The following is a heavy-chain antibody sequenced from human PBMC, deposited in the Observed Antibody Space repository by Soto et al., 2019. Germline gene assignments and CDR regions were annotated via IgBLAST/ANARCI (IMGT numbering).Heavy chain of an antibody. CDR1: GYTFTSYG. Sequence: QVQMVQSGAEVKKPGASVKVSCKASGYTFTSYGISWVRQAPGQGLEWMGWISAYNGNTNYAQKLQGRVTMTTDTYTSTAYMERRCLRGDDTAVYYCASPRRRYCSCCSCYEIGPWGEGNLVTVSS. CDR2: ISAYNGNT. CDR3: ASPRRRYCSCCSCYEIGP. J-gene: IGHJ5*02. D-gene: IGHD2-15*01. V-gene: IGHV1-18*01.